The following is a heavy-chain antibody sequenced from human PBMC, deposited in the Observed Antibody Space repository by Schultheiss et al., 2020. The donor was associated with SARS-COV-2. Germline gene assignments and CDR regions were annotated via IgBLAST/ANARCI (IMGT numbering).Heavy chain of an antibody. Sequence: GGSLRLSCAASGFTVSNAWMSWVRQAPGKGLEWVGRIKSKTDGGTTDYAAPVKGRFTISRDDSKNTLYLQMNSLKTEDTAVYYCTTENQLRLGELSLPVASGYWGQGALVTV. D-gene: IGHD3-16*02. CDR2: IKSKTDGGTT. V-gene: IGHV3-15*01. J-gene: IGHJ4*02. CDR3: TTENQLRLGELSLPVASGY. CDR1: GFTVSNAW.